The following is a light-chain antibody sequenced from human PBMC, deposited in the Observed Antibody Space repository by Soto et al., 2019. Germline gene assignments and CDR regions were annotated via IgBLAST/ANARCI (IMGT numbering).Light chain of an antibody. CDR1: QSVSNN. Sequence: EIVMTQSPATLSVSPGERVTLSCRASQSVSNNLVWYQQKPGQAPRLLIYGSSIRATGIPARFSGSGSGTEFTLTISRLEPEDFAVYYCQESPRTFGQGTKVDIK. CDR2: GSS. CDR3: QESPRT. J-gene: IGKJ1*01. V-gene: IGKV3-15*01.